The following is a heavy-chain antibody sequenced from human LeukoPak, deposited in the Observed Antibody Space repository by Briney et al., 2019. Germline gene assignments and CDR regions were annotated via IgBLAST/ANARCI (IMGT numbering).Heavy chain of an antibody. CDR1: GFTFSSYG. Sequence: GGSLRLSCAASGFTFSSYGMHWVRQAPGKGLEWVAVIWYDGSKKYYADSVKGRFTISRDNSKNTLYLQMNSLRAEDTAVYYCAKESTTVAIDYWGQGTLVTVSS. V-gene: IGHV3-33*06. CDR3: AKESTTVAIDY. J-gene: IGHJ4*02. CDR2: IWYDGSKK. D-gene: IGHD4-17*01.